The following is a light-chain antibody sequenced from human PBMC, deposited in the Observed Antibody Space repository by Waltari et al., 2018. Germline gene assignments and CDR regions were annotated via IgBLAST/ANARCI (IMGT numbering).Light chain of an antibody. CDR2: WAS. Sequence: DIVMTQSPDSLAVPLGERATINCKSSETLLFNSTNKNSLAWYQLKAGHPPKLLVYWASTRESGVPDRFSGSGSGTDFTLTISSLQAEDVAVYYCQQYYTVSRTFGQGTRVEIK. CDR1: ETLLFNSTNKNS. V-gene: IGKV4-1*01. J-gene: IGKJ1*01. CDR3: QQYYTVSRT.